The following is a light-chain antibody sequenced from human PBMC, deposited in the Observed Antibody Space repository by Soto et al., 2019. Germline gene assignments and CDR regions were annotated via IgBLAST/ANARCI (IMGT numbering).Light chain of an antibody. CDR1: QSVGTN. V-gene: IGKV3-15*01. Sequence: EIVMTQSPDTLSVSPGERATLSCRASQSVGTNLAWYQQKPGQAPRLVISGASTRATGVPARFSGSGSATDFTLSISGLQSEDFAVYFCQQYNDWPLTFGGGTRVDIK. CDR3: QQYNDWPLT. CDR2: GAS. J-gene: IGKJ4*01.